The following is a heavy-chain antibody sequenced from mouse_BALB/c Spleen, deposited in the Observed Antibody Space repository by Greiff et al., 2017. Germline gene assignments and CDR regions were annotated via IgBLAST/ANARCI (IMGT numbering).Heavy chain of an antibody. Sequence: QVQLQQSGAELVRPGASVTLSCKASGYSFTDYEMHWVKQTPVHGLEWIGAIDPETGGTAYNQKFKGKATLTADKSSSTAYMELRSLTSEDSAVYYCTRWGFADWGQGTLVTVSA. J-gene: IGHJ3*01. CDR3: TRWGFAD. CDR2: IDPETGGT. CDR1: GYSFTDYE. V-gene: IGHV1-15*01.